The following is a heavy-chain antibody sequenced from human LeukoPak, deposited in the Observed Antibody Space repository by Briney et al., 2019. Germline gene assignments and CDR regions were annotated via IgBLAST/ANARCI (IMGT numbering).Heavy chain of an antibody. D-gene: IGHD6-13*01. CDR1: GFTFSSYS. Sequence: PGGSLRLSCAASGFTFSSYSMNWVRQAPGKGLEWVSSISSSSSYIYYADSVKGRFTISRDNAKNSLYLQMNSLRAEDTAVYYCARGGAGRSSWYHDYWGQGTLVTVSS. CDR2: ISSSSSYI. V-gene: IGHV3-21*01. CDR3: ARGGAGRSSWYHDY. J-gene: IGHJ4*02.